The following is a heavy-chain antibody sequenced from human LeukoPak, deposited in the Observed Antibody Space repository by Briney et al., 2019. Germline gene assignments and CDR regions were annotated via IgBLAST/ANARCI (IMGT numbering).Heavy chain of an antibody. CDR3: ARDLSCGAPYNWFDP. CDR2: INSDGSNT. CDR1: GFTFSRYW. J-gene: IGHJ5*02. Sequence: GGSLRLSCSASGFTFSRYWMHWVRHAPGKGLVWVSRINSDGSNTSSADSVKGRFTISRDNAKNTLYLQMNSLRVEDTALYYCARDLSCGAPYNWFDPWGQGTLVTVSS. D-gene: IGHD4-17*01. V-gene: IGHV3-74*01.